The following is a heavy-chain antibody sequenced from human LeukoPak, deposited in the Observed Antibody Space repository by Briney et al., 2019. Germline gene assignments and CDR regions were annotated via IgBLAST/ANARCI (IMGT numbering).Heavy chain of an antibody. CDR3: ARGSGSYQIFDY. CDR2: ITSSSSTI. D-gene: IGHD1-26*01. CDR1: GFTFNSYS. Sequence: GGSLRLSCAASGFTFNSYSMSWVRQAPGKGLEWVSYITSSSSTIYYADSVTGRFTISRDNAKNSLYLQMNSLRAEDTAVYYCARGSGSYQIFDYWGQGTLVTVSS. V-gene: IGHV3-48*01. J-gene: IGHJ4*02.